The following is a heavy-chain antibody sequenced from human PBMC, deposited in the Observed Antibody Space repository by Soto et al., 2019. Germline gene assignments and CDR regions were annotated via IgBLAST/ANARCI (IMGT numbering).Heavy chain of an antibody. CDR1: GGSISSSNW. Sequence: PSETLSLTCAVSGGSISSSNWWSWVRQPPGKGLEWIGEIYHGGSTNYNPSLESRVTISLDTSTNQLSLKLRSVTAADTAVYYCVRQGIGAQHGLVDVWGQGTTVTVSS. CDR2: IYHGGST. V-gene: IGHV4-4*02. D-gene: IGHD3-10*01. J-gene: IGHJ6*02. CDR3: VRQGIGAQHGLVDV.